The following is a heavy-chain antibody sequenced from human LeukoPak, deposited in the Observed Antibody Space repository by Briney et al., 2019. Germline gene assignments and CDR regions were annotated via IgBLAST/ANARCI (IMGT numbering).Heavy chain of an antibody. D-gene: IGHD3-10*01. CDR2: ISPSGGST. V-gene: IGHV1-46*01. CDR1: GYTCTSYY. J-gene: IGHJ5*02. Sequence: ASVKVSCKASGYTCTSYYMHWVRQAPGQGLEWMGIISPSGGSTSYAQKFQGRVTMTRDMSTSTVYMELSSLRSEDTAVYYCARGVPVLWFGELFPNWFDPWGQGTLVTVSS. CDR3: ARGVPVLWFGELFPNWFDP.